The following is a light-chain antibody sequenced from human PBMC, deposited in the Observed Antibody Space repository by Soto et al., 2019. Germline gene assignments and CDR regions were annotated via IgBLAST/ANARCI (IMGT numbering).Light chain of an antibody. CDR2: GAS. V-gene: IGKV3-20*01. CDR3: QQHGISHIT. CDR1: QNIRKNY. Sequence: ESVLTQSPGTLSLSPGERAIISCRASQNIRKNYLAGYQQKSGQAPRLLIFGASSRATGIPDRFSGSGSGTDFTLTISRLEPEDFAVYYCQQHGISHITFGQGTRLEIK. J-gene: IGKJ5*01.